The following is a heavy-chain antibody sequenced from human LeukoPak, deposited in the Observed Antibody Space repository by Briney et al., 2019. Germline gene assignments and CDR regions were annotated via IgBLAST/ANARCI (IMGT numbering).Heavy chain of an antibody. CDR2: IRYDGSNK. Sequence: PGGSLRLSCAASGFTFSSYGMHWVRQAPGKGLEWVAFIRYDGSNKYYADSVKGRFTISRDNSKNTLYLQMNSLRAEDTAVYYCAKVQRDIVVVIAIFTFDYWGQGTLVTVSS. CDR3: AKVQRDIVVVIAIFTFDY. D-gene: IGHD2-21*01. V-gene: IGHV3-30*02. J-gene: IGHJ4*02. CDR1: GFTFSSYG.